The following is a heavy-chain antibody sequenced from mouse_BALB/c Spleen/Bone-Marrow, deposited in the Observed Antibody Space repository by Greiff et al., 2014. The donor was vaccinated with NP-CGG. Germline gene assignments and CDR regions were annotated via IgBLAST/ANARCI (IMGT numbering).Heavy chain of an antibody. CDR1: GLSLTSYG. Sequence: QVQLKESGPDLVAPSQSLSITCTVSGLSLTSYGVHWVRQPPGKGLEWLVVIWSDGSTTYNSALKSRLSISKDNSKSQVFLKMNSLQTDDTAMYYCARHDNDGYYLAYWGQGTLVTVSA. J-gene: IGHJ3*01. CDR3: ARHDNDGYYLAY. CDR2: IWSDGST. D-gene: IGHD2-3*01. V-gene: IGHV2-6-2*01.